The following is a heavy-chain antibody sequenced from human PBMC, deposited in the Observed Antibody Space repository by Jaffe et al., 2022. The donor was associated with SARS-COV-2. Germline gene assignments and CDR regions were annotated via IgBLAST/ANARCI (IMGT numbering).Heavy chain of an antibody. CDR3: ARTKPDILTGSGYYYYGMDV. Sequence: QLQLQESGPGLVKPSETLSLTCTVSGGSISSSSYYWGWIRQPPGKGLEWIGSIYYSGSTYYNPSLKSRVTISVDTSKNQFSLKLSSVTAADTAVYYCARTKPDILTGSGYYYYGMDVWGQGTTVTVSS. D-gene: IGHD3-9*01. CDR2: IYYSGST. V-gene: IGHV4-39*01. J-gene: IGHJ6*02. CDR1: GGSISSSSYY.